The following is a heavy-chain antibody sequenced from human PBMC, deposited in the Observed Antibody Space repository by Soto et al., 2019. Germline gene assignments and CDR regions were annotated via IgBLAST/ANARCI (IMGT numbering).Heavy chain of an antibody. Sequence: EVQLLESGGGLVQPGGSPRLSCAASGFTFSNYAMSWVRQAPGKGLEWVSSISGDGSNTNYADSVKGRFTISRDNAKNTLYLQMNSLRAEDTAVYYCASGYGDNSGTEYWGQGTLVTVSS. D-gene: IGHD4-17*01. V-gene: IGHV3-23*01. J-gene: IGHJ4*02. CDR2: ISGDGSNT. CDR1: GFTFSNYA. CDR3: ASGYGDNSGTEY.